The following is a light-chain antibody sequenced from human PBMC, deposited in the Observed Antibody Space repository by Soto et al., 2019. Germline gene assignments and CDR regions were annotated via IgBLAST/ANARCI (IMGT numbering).Light chain of an antibody. Sequence: EIALTQSPATLSLSPGERATLSCRASQSVSRYLAWYQQKPGQAPRLLIYDASNRATGIPARFSGSGSGTDFTLTISSLEPEDFAVYYCQQYGESPYTFGQGTKLEIK. CDR3: QQYGESPYT. CDR1: QSVSRY. V-gene: IGKV3-11*01. J-gene: IGKJ2*01. CDR2: DAS.